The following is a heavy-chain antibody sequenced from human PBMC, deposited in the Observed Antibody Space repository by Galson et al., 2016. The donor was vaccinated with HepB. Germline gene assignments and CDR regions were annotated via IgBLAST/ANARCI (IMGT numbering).Heavy chain of an antibody. CDR1: GFTFSSYG. D-gene: IGHD1-1*01. CDR3: VKDRGCPNCRYDY. CDR2: VSADGFAT. V-gene: IGHV3-64D*06. J-gene: IGHJ4*02. Sequence: SLRLSCAASGFTFSSYGMHWVRQAPGKGLEYVSTVSADGFATYYADSVKGRFTISRDNSKNTQYLQMSSLRPEDTALYYGVKDRGCPNCRYDYWGQGALVTVSS.